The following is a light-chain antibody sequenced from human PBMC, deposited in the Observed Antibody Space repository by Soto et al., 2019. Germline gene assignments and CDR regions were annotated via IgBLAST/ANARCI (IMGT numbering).Light chain of an antibody. CDR3: HQYNDWPPWT. CDR2: GAS. J-gene: IGKJ1*01. V-gene: IGKV3-15*01. Sequence: ETMLTQSPAALSLSPGERATLSCRASQSINSKLARHQQKPGQTPRLLIYGASTRATGIPARFSGSGSGTEFTLTITSLPSEDFAIYYCHQYNDWPPWTFGKGTKVEIK. CDR1: QSINSK.